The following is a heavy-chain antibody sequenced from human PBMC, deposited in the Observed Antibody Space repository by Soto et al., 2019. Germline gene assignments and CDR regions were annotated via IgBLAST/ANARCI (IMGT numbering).Heavy chain of an antibody. CDR2: ISAHSGDT. J-gene: IGHJ4*02. CDR1: GYTFSNYA. D-gene: IGHD1-1*01. Sequence: QVNLVQSGAEVKKPGASVKVSCKASGYTFSNYALTWVRRAPGQGLGWMGWISAHSGDTNYAQKFQGRVTMTTDTSTSTAYLELRSLTSDDTAVYYCARALTIMFVPPAYWGQGTLVPVSS. V-gene: IGHV1-18*01. CDR3: ARALTIMFVPPAY.